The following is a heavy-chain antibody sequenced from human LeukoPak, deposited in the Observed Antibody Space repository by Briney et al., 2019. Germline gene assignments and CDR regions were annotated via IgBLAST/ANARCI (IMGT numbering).Heavy chain of an antibody. D-gene: IGHD3-3*01. CDR3: ATGGLYDFWSDYYYMDV. J-gene: IGHJ6*03. Sequence: SETLSLTCAVYGGSFSGYYWSWIRQPPGKGLEWIGEINHSGSTNYNPSLKSRVTISVDTFKNQFSLKLSSVTAADTAVYYCATGGLYDFWSDYYYMDVWGKGTTVTVSS. CDR2: INHSGST. CDR1: GGSFSGYY. V-gene: IGHV4-34*01.